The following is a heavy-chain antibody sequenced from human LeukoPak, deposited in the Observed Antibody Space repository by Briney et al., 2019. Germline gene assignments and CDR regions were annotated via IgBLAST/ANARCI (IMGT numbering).Heavy chain of an antibody. CDR1: GFTFSSYW. CDR2: IKQDGSEK. CDR3: ARALWAVAAGVAY. Sequence: GGSLRLSCAASGFTFSSYWMSWVRQAPGKGLEWVANIKQDGSEKYHVDSVKGRFTISRDNAKNSLYLQMNSLRAEDTAVYYCARALWAVAAGVAYWGQGTLVTVSS. V-gene: IGHV3-7*01. J-gene: IGHJ4*02. D-gene: IGHD6-19*01.